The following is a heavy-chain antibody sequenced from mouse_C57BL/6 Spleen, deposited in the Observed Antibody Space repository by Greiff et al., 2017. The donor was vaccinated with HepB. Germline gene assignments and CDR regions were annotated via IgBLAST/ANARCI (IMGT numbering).Heavy chain of an antibody. CDR1: GYNFTDHT. J-gene: IGHJ3*01. D-gene: IGHD1-1*01. CDR3: ATTTDAWFAY. V-gene: IGHV1-78*01. CDR2: IYPRDGST. Sequence: VQRVESDAELVKPGASVKISCKVSGYNFTDHTIHWMKQRPEQGLEWIGYIYPRDGSTKYNEKFKGKATLTADKSSSTAYMQLNSLTSEDSAFYFCATTTDAWFAYWGQGTLFTVSA.